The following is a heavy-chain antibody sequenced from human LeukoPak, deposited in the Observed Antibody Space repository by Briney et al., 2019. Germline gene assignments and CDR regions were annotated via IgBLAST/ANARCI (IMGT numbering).Heavy chain of an antibody. CDR3: AREGWELPKDY. V-gene: IGHV3-21*01. CDR1: GFAFSSYS. D-gene: IGHD1-26*01. Sequence: GGSLRLTCAASGFAFSSYSMNWVRQAPGEGLEWVSSISTSSIFIYYADSVKGRFTISRDNAKNSLYLQMNSLRAEDTAVYYCAREGWELPKDYWGQGTLVTVSS. CDR2: ISTSSIFI. J-gene: IGHJ4*02.